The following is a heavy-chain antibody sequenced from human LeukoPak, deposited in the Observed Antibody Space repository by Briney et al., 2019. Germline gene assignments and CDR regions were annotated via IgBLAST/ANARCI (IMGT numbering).Heavy chain of an antibody. J-gene: IGHJ4*02. CDR2: IIPILGIA. D-gene: IGHD5-18*01. CDR1: GGTFSSYA. Sequence: SVKVSCKASGGTFSSYAISWVRQAPGQGLEWMGRIIPILGIANYAQKFQGRVTITADKSTSTAYMELSSLRSEDTAVYYCARVDTAMVIDYWGQGTLVTVSS. V-gene: IGHV1-69*04. CDR3: ARVDTAMVIDY.